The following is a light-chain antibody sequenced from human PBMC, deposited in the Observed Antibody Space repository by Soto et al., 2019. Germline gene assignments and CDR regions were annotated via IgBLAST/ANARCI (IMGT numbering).Light chain of an antibody. CDR3: SSYTRNNIPI. CDR1: ISDIGTYNY. Sequence: QSALTQPASVSGSPGQSITISCTGTISDIGTYNYVSWYQQHPGKAPKLMIFDVSNRPSGISDRFSGSKSGNTASLTISGLQAEDEADHYCSSYTRNNIPIFGGGTKLAVL. CDR2: DVS. J-gene: IGLJ2*01. V-gene: IGLV2-14*01.